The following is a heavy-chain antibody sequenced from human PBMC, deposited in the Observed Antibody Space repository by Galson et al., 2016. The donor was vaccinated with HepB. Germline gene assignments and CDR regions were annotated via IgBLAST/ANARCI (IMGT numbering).Heavy chain of an antibody. Sequence: SLRLSCAASGFSFTSYSMNWVRRTPGKGLEWISYISPGGTIYPADSVKGRFTISRDNAKNSLYLQLDSLRVEDTGIYYCARAVLRDGSGWGRALELWGQGTRVTVSS. CDR3: ARAVLRDGSGWGRALEL. CDR1: GFSFTSYS. D-gene: IGHD6-19*01. J-gene: IGHJ3*01. V-gene: IGHV3-48*04. CDR2: ISPGGTI.